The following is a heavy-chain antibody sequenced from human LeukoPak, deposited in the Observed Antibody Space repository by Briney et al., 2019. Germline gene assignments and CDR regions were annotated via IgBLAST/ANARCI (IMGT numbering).Heavy chain of an antibody. J-gene: IGHJ4*02. V-gene: IGHV1-18*01. CDR1: GYTFTSYG. Sequence: ASVKVSCKASGYTFTSYGISWVRQAPGQGLEWMGWISAYNGNTNYAQKLQGRVTMTTDTSTSTAYMELSSLRSDDTAVYYCARDKSTTVRFLQYYWGQGTLVTVSP. D-gene: IGHD3-3*01. CDR3: ARDKSTTVRFLQYY. CDR2: ISAYNGNT.